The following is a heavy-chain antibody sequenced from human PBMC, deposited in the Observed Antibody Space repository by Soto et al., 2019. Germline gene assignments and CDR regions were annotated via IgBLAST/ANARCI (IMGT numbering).Heavy chain of an antibody. CDR2: ISAYNGNT. D-gene: IGHD4-4*01. CDR3: ARGDYSNYADY. CDR1: GYTFTSYG. J-gene: IGHJ4*02. V-gene: IGHV1-18*01. Sequence: ASVKVSCKASGYTFTSYGISWVRQAPGQGLEWMGWISAYNGNTNYAEKIQGRATLTTDASTSTAYMELRSLRFDDTAVYYCARGDYSNYADYWGQGALVTVSS.